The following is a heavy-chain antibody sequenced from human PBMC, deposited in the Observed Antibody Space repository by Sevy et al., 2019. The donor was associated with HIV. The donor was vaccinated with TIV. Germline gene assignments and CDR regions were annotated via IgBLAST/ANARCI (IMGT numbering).Heavy chain of an antibody. V-gene: IGHV3-21*04. CDR1: GFTFSAYG. CDR3: VRGWPFNS. J-gene: IGHJ5*01. Sequence: GGSLRLSCAASGFTFSAYGMSWVRQAPGKGLERVSTIITIGSDAFYANSVKGPFTVSRDNSKNLLFLHMISLRADDTAIYYCVRGWPFNSWGHGTLVTVSS. D-gene: IGHD3-3*02. CDR2: IITIGSDA.